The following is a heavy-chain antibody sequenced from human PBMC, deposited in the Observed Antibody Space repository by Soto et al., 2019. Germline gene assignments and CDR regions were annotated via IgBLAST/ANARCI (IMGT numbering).Heavy chain of an antibody. V-gene: IGHV3-9*01. CDR2: INWNSGSI. Sequence: EVQLVESGGGLVQPGRSLRLSCAASGFTFDDYAMQWVRQVTGKGLEWVSGINWNSGSIGYGDSVKGRFAISRDNAKNSLHLQMNSLSAEYTAFYYCVKDESINWYSGHFRHWGQGTLVTVSS. CDR1: GFTFDDYA. D-gene: IGHD6-13*01. J-gene: IGHJ1*01. CDR3: VKDESINWYSGHFRH.